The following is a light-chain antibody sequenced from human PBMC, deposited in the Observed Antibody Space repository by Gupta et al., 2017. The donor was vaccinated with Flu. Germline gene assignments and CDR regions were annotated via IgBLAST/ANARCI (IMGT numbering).Light chain of an antibody. CDR2: KAS. CDR1: QSISSW. V-gene: IGKV1-5*03. Sequence: DIQMTQSPSTLSAPVGDRVTITCRASQSISSWLAWYQQKPGKAPKLLIYKASTLESGVPSRFSGSGSGTEFTLTISSLQPDDFATYYCQQYNSYLYTFGQGTKLDIK. J-gene: IGKJ2*01. CDR3: QQYNSYLYT.